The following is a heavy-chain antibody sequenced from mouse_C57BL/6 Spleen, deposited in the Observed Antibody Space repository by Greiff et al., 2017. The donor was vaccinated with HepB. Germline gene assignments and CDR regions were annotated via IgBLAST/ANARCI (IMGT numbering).Heavy chain of an antibody. CDR1: GYTFTSYW. CDR3: ARLEGGRLYDSSFAD. V-gene: IGHV1-72*01. CDR2: IDPNSGGT. D-gene: IGHD2-3*01. Sequence: VQLQQPGAELVKPGASVKLSCKASGYTFTSYWMHWVKQRPGRGLEWIGRIDPNSGGTKYNEKFQSKATLTVDKPSSTAYMQLSSLTSEDSAVYYCARLEGGRLYDSSFADWGQGSLVTVSA. J-gene: IGHJ3*01.